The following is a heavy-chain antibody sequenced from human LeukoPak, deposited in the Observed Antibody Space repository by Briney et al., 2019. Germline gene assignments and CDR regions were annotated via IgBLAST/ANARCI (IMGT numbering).Heavy chain of an antibody. CDR1: GGSISSSSYY. J-gene: IGHJ4*02. CDR3: ARASPINSGYDLDY. Sequence: PSETLSLTCTVSGGSISSSSYYWAWIRQPPGEGLEWIGEIYHSGSTNYNPSLKSRVTISVDKSKNQFSLKLSSVTAADTAVYYCARASPINSGYDLDYWGQGTLVTVSS. D-gene: IGHD5-12*01. CDR2: IYHSGST. V-gene: IGHV4-39*07.